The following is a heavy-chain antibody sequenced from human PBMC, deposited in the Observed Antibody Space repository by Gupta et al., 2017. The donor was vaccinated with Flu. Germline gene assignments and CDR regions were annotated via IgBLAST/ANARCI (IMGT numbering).Heavy chain of an antibody. CDR3: ARDLGSGTYSWCDS. V-gene: IGHV1-69*01. CDR2: IIPIFGTP. J-gene: IGHJ5*01. D-gene: IGHD1-26*01. Sequence: IGWVRQAPGQGLEWMGGIIPIFGTPNYAQKFQGRITITADESTSTAYLDRSSLRSEDTAVYYCARDLGSGTYSWCDSWGQGTRVTVSS.